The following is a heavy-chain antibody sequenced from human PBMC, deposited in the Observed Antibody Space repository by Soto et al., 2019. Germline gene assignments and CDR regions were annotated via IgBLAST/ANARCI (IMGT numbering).Heavy chain of an antibody. Sequence: GGSLRLSCAASGFTFSSYWIHWVRQAPGKGLVWISRIKGDEITTNYADSVKGRFTISRDNAKNTVFLQMHSLRAEDTALYYCARGLYGAYGQDFWGQGILVTVSS. V-gene: IGHV3-74*01. CDR2: IKGDEITT. J-gene: IGHJ4*02. CDR1: GFTFSSYW. D-gene: IGHD4-17*01. CDR3: ARGLYGAYGQDF.